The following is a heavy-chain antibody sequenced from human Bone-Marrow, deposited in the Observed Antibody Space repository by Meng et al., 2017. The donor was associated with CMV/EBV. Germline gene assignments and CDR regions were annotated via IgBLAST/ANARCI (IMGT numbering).Heavy chain of an antibody. V-gene: IGHV1-18*01. CDR3: ARVKTYYDVWSGYYDPGYDDYNGMDV. D-gene: IGHD3-3*01. Sequence: ASVKVSCKASGYTFTSYGISWVRQAPGQGLEWMGWISAYNGNTNYAQKLQGRVTMTTDTSTSTAYMELRSLRSDDTAVYYCARVKTYYDVWSGYYDPGYDDYNGMDVWGQGTTVTVSS. J-gene: IGHJ6*02. CDR2: ISAYNGNT. CDR1: GYTFTSYG.